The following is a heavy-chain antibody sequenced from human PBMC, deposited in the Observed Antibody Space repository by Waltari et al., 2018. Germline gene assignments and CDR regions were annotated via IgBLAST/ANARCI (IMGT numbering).Heavy chain of an antibody. CDR1: GFSFSNCN. D-gene: IGHD5-12*01. V-gene: IGHV3-30*18. CDR3: VKYSGFDYFFDY. Sequence: QMQLVESGGGVVQPGRSLRLSCAASGFSFSNCNMHWVRQAPGQGLECVAGLSNDGSNKDYADSVKSRFTVSRENSKNTLYLQINSLRDDDTAVYYCVKYSGFDYFFDYWGQGTLVTVSS. J-gene: IGHJ4*02. CDR2: LSNDGSNK.